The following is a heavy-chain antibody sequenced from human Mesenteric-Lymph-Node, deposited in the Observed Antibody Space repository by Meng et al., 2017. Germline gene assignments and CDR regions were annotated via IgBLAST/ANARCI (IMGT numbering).Heavy chain of an antibody. CDR3: AHRRLVPTYFDY. J-gene: IGHJ4*02. CDR2: IYWNDDK. D-gene: IGHD3-9*01. Sequence: SGPTLVKPTQTLTLTCTFSGFSLSTSGVGVGWIRQPPGKALEWLALIYWNDDKRYSPSLKSRLTITKDTSKNQVVLTMTNMDPVDTATYYCAHRRLVPTYFDYWGQGTLVTVSS. V-gene: IGHV2-5*01. CDR1: GFSLSTSGVG.